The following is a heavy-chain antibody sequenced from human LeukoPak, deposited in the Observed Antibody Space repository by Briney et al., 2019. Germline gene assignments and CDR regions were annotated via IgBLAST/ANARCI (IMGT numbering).Heavy chain of an antibody. Sequence: SETLSRTCAVYGGSFSGYYWSWIRQPPGKGLEWIGEINHSGSTNYNPSLKSRVTISVDTSKNQFSLKLSSVTAADTAVYYCARERSQNWFDPWGQGTLVTVSS. V-gene: IGHV4-34*01. CDR3: ARERSQNWFDP. D-gene: IGHD1-1*01. J-gene: IGHJ5*02. CDR1: GGSFSGYY. CDR2: INHSGST.